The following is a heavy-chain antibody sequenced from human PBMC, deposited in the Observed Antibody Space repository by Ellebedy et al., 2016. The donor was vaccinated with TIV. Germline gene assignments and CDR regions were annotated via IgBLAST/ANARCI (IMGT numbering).Heavy chain of an antibody. J-gene: IGHJ6*02. CDR3: ARQTSFFLYSSSWFYYYYGMDV. CDR1: GYSFTSYW. CDR2: IYPGDSDT. Sequence: GESLKISXKGSGYSFTSYWIGWVRQMPGKGLEWMGIIYPGDSDTRYSPSFQGQVTISADKSISTAYLQWSSLKASDTAMYYCARQTSFFLYSSSWFYYYYGMDVWGQGTTVTVSS. V-gene: IGHV5-51*01. D-gene: IGHD6-13*01.